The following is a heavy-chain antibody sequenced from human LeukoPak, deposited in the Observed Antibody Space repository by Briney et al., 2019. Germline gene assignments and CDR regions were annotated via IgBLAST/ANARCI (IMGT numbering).Heavy chain of an antibody. Sequence: ASVKVSCKVSGYTLTELSMHWVRQAPGKGLEWMGGFDPEDGETIYAQKFQGRVTMTEDTSTDTAYMELSSLRSEDTAVYYCARANALGGAFDIWGQGTMVTVSS. V-gene: IGHV1-24*01. J-gene: IGHJ3*02. CDR3: ARANALGGAFDI. D-gene: IGHD3-10*01. CDR1: GYTLTELS. CDR2: FDPEDGET.